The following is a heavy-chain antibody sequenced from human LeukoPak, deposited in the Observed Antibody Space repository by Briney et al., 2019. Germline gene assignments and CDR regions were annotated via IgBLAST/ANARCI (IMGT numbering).Heavy chain of an antibody. CDR1: GGSFSGYY. J-gene: IGHJ6*03. Sequence: SETLSLTCAVYGGSFSGYYWSWIRQPPGKGLEWIGEVNHRGSTNYNPSLKSRVTMSVDTSKNQFSLKLSSVTAADTAVYYCARGRRYYYYMDVWGKGTTVTVSS. CDR2: VNHRGST. V-gene: IGHV4-34*01. CDR3: ARGRRYYYYMDV.